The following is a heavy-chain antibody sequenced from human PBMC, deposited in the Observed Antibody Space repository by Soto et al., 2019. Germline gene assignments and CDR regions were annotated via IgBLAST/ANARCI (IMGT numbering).Heavy chain of an antibody. V-gene: IGHV3-64D*06. CDR1: GFTFNNSA. Sequence: GGSLRLSCSASGFTFNNSAMHWVRQAPGKGLEYVSAISSSGGSTYYADSVKSRFTISRDNSKNTLYLQMSSLRVEDTAVYYCVKGYSSSWYVWFDYWGQGT. J-gene: IGHJ4*02. CDR2: ISSSGGST. CDR3: VKGYSSSWYVWFDY. D-gene: IGHD6-13*01.